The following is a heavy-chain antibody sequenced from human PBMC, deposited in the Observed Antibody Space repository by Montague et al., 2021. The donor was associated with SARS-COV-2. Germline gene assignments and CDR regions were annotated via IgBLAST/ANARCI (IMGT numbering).Heavy chain of an antibody. J-gene: IGHJ4*02. Sequence: SETLSLTCAVYGGSFSGYYWSWIRQPPEKGLEWIGEINQSEGTNNNPSLKSRVIISVDTSKNQFSLKLSSVTAADTAVYYCARRGSSVWGVTVSAELDYWGQGILVIVSS. V-gene: IGHV4-34*01. CDR3: ARRGSSVWGVTVSAELDY. CDR2: INQSEGT. D-gene: IGHD3-10*01. CDR1: GGSFSGYY.